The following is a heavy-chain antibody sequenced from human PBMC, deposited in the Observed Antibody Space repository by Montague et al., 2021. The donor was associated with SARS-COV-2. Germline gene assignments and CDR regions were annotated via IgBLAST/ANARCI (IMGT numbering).Heavy chain of an antibody. D-gene: IGHD3-10*01. Sequence: SETLSLTCTVSRDSISSHNYFWAWIRQPPGKGLEWIGSVDYRGLTFYNPSLESRVTISVDTSKKQFSLKVNSVTAADTAVNYCAKDGEALAWGTFDIWGQGTMVTVSS. V-gene: IGHV4-39*07. CDR3: AKDGEALAWGTFDI. CDR2: VDYRGLT. J-gene: IGHJ3*02. CDR1: RDSISSHNYF.